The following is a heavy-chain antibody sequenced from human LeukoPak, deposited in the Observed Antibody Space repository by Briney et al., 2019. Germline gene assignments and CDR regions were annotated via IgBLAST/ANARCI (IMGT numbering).Heavy chain of an antibody. CDR3: ARVYSSAWDNPLDV. CDR1: GFSFSSCW. D-gene: IGHD6-19*01. CDR2: INSDGSTT. Sequence: GGSLRLSCAASGFSFSSCWMHWVRQAPGKGLVWVSRINSDGSTTSYADSVKGRFSISRDNAKNTLYLQMNNLRAEDTAVYYCARVYSSAWDNPLDVWGQGTTVTVSS. J-gene: IGHJ6*02. V-gene: IGHV3-74*01.